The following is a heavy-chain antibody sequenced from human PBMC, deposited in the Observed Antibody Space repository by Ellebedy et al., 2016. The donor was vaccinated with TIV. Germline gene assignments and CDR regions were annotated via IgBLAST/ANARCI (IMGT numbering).Heavy chain of an antibody. CDR1: GVIFSGSY. J-gene: IGHJ4*02. Sequence: PGGSLRLSCVVSGVIFSGSYMSWIRQAPGKGLEWISSISPSSDAIYYADSVKGRFTISRDNARNSLSLQMSSLRAEDTAIYYCTRDYERLHFDYWGQGTLVTVSS. V-gene: IGHV3-11*01. CDR2: ISPSSDAI. CDR3: TRDYERLHFDY. D-gene: IGHD6-25*01.